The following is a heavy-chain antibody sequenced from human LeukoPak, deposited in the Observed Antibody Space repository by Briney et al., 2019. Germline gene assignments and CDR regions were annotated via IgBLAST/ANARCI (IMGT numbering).Heavy chain of an antibody. CDR3: ARGSDFWSGYFDY. J-gene: IGHJ4*02. Sequence: SETLSLTCAVYGGSFSGYYWSWIRQPPGKGLEWIGEINHSGSTNYNPSLKSRVTISVDTSKNQFSLKLSSVTAADTAVYNCARGSDFWSGYFDYWGQGTLVTVSS. CDR2: INHSGST. CDR1: GGSFSGYY. D-gene: IGHD3-3*01. V-gene: IGHV4-34*01.